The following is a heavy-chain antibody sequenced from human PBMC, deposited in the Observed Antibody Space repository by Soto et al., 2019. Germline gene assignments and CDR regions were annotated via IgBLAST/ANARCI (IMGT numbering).Heavy chain of an antibody. J-gene: IGHJ4*02. CDR1: GFNFKKFA. Sequence: TGGSLRLSCVASGFNFKKFAMSWVRQAPGEGLEWVSGISCCGGSTSYADSVKGRFGIARDDSTNTLSLQMNNLRVEDTAQYYCAKADGEQWLLPHLDKWGQGTQVTVSS. D-gene: IGHD6-19*01. CDR2: ISCCGGST. CDR3: AKADGEQWLLPHLDK. V-gene: IGHV3-23*01.